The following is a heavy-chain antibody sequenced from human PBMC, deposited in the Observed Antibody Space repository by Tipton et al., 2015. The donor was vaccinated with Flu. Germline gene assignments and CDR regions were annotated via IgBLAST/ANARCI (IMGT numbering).Heavy chain of an antibody. D-gene: IGHD1-26*01. CDR3: AKNRGFLSGSYDY. V-gene: IGHV3-9*01. CDR2: VSWNGATT. Sequence: SLRLSCAASGFSFDDYAMHWVRQAPGKGLEWVSGVSWNGATTGYADSVKGRFTISRDNAKNTLYLQMNSLRAEDTALYYCAKNRGFLSGSYDYWGQGTQVTVSS. J-gene: IGHJ4*02. CDR1: GFSFDDYA.